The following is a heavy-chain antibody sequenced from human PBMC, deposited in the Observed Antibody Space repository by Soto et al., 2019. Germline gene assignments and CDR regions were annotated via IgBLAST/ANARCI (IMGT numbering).Heavy chain of an antibody. V-gene: IGHV1-46*01. CDR1: GYTFISYY. J-gene: IGHJ4*02. CDR3: GRGYWKSAGGGIDY. D-gene: IGHD2-15*01. CDR2: INPGDSST. Sequence: ASVKVSCKASGYTFISYYIHWVLQAPGQGLEWMGIINPGDSSTTYAQNFQGRVTMTRDTSTNTVYMELSSLRSEDTAVYYCGRGYWKSAGGGIDYWGQGTPVTVSS.